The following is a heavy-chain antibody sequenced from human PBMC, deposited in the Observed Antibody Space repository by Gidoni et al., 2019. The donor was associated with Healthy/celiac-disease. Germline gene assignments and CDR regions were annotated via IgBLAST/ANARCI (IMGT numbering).Heavy chain of an antibody. Sequence: EVQLVESGGGLVQPGGSLRLSCAASGFTFSSYSMNWVRQAPGKGLEWVSYISSSSSTIYYADSVKGRFTISRDNAKNSLYLQMNSLRDEDTAVYYCARDTGGEYYGSGSYYNVGYYYYGMDVWGQGTTVTVSS. D-gene: IGHD3-10*01. CDR3: ARDTGGEYYGSGSYYNVGYYYYGMDV. V-gene: IGHV3-48*02. CDR2: ISSSSSTI. CDR1: GFTFSSYS. J-gene: IGHJ6*02.